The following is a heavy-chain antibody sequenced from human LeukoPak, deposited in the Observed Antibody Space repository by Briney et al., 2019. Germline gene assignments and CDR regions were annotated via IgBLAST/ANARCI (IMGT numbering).Heavy chain of an antibody. CDR2: ISYDGSNK. J-gene: IGHJ4*02. CDR1: GFTFSSYW. D-gene: IGHD2-2*02. Sequence: GGSLRLSCAASGFTFSSYWMSWVRQAPGKGLEWVAVISYDGSNKYYADSVKGRFTISRDNSKNTLYLQMNSLRAEDTAVYYCARVGGGYCSSTSCYTGILSDYWGQGTLVTVSS. CDR3: ARVGGGYCSSTSCYTGILSDY. V-gene: IGHV3-30-3*01.